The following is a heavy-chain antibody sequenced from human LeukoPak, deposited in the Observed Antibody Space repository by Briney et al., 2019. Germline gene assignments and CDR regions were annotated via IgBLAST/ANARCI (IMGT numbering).Heavy chain of an antibody. J-gene: IGHJ4*02. CDR3: ARGRGNWYGPGSYKGQLDY. Sequence: GSLRLSCAASGFTYSNHWMSWVRQAPGKGLEWIGEINHSGSTNYNPSIKSRVTISVDTSENQFSLKLSSVTAADTAVYYCARGRGNWYGPGSYKGQLDYWGQGTLVTVSS. D-gene: IGHD3-10*01. V-gene: IGHV4-34*01. CDR1: GFTYSNHW. CDR2: INHSGST.